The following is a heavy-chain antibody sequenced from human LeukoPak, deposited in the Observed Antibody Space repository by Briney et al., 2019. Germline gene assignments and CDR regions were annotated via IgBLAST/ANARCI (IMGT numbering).Heavy chain of an antibody. CDR3: AREIAPYSSSWYGEEWFDP. D-gene: IGHD6-13*01. CDR1: GFTFSSYA. CDR2: ISYDGSNK. Sequence: GGSLRLSCAASGFTFSSYAMHWVRQAPGKGLEWVAVISYDGSNKYYAESVKGRLTISRDNSKNTLYLQMNSLRAEDTAVYYCAREIAPYSSSWYGEEWFDPWGQGTLVTVSS. J-gene: IGHJ5*02. V-gene: IGHV3-30*04.